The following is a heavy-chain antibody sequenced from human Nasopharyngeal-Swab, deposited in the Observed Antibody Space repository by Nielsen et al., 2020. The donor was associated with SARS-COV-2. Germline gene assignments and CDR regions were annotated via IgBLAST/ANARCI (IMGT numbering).Heavy chain of an antibody. Sequence: SVKVSCKASGGTFSSYAISWVRQAPGQGLEWMGWIGAYNGNTNYAQKLQGRVTMTTDTSTSTAYMELRSLRSDDTAVYYCARFGWGSTQHFDYWGQGTLVTVSS. CDR2: IGAYNGNT. CDR1: GGTFSSYA. CDR3: ARFGWGSTQHFDY. J-gene: IGHJ4*02. D-gene: IGHD7-27*01. V-gene: IGHV1-18*01.